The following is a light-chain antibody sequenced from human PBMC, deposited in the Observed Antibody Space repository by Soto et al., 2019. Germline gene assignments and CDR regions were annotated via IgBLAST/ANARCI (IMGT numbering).Light chain of an antibody. CDR2: GAS. CDR1: QAVTSKF. Sequence: EIVLTQSPGTLSLSPGDEATLSCKASQAVTSKFLAWYQKKPGQPPRLLILGASTRATGIADRFSGSVSGTDFNLTISRLETEDFAVYECQQYGDSILTFCGGTKVDIK. CDR3: QQYGDSILT. J-gene: IGKJ4*01. V-gene: IGKV3-20*01.